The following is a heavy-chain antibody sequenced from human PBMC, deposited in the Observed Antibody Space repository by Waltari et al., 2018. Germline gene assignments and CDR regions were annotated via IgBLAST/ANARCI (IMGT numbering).Heavy chain of an antibody. Sequence: QVQLVESGGGVVQPGGSLRLSCGASILAFSAFGMHWVRQAPGKGRGWVAVGSSDGNTKYYLASVTGRFTISRDNSKSTLYLQMNSLRAEDTAVYYCAKEGNGGAQYAFDIWGQGTMVSVS. CDR1: ILAFSAFG. D-gene: IGHD2-8*01. J-gene: IGHJ3*02. CDR2: GSSDGNTK. CDR3: AKEGNGGAQYAFDI. V-gene: IGHV3-30*18.